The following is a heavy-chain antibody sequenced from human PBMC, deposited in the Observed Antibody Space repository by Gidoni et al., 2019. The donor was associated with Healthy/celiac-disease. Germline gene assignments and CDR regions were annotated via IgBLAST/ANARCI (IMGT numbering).Heavy chain of an antibody. CDR2: ISYDGSNK. CDR1: GFTFSSYG. Sequence: QVQLVESGGGVVQPGRSLRLSCAASGFTFSSYGLHWVRQAPGKGLEWVAVISYDGSNKYYADSVKGRFTISRDNSKNTLYLQMNSLRAEDTAVYYCAKDAVTYCGGDCYSSRYFDYWGQGTLVTDSS. CDR3: AKDAVTYCGGDCYSSRYFDY. D-gene: IGHD2-21*02. V-gene: IGHV3-30*18. J-gene: IGHJ4*02.